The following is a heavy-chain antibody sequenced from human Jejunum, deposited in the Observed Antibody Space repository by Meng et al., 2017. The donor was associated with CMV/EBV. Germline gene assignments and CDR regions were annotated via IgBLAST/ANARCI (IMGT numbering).Heavy chain of an antibody. V-gene: IGHV6-1*01. Sequence: VSRNNVALNWIRQSPSRGLEWLGRTYYRSKWYNDYAVSVKSRITIDPDTSKNQFSLQLNSVTPEDTAVYYCARALAMAGDIIDYWGQGTLVTVSS. J-gene: IGHJ4*02. CDR3: ARALAMAGDIIDY. D-gene: IGHD6-19*01. CDR2: TYYRSKWYN. CDR1: VSRNNVA.